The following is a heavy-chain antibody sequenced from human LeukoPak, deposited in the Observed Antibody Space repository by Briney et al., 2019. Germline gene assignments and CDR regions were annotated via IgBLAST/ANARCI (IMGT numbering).Heavy chain of an antibody. D-gene: IGHD1-26*01. V-gene: IGHV3-23*01. CDR2: ISGSGGST. J-gene: IGHJ6*03. Sequence: PGGSLRLSCAASGFTFSRYAMTWVRQAPGKGLEWVSAISGSGGSTYYADSVKGRFTISRDNSKNTLYLQMNSLRAEDTALYYCAKLGEVGATGGYSYYMDVWGKGTTVIVSS. CDR1: GFTFSRYA. CDR3: AKLGEVGATGGYSYYMDV.